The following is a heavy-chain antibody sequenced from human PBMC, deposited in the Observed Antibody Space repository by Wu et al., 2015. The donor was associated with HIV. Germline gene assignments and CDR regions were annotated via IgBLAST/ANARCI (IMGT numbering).Heavy chain of an antibody. V-gene: IGHV1-2*02. CDR2: INANYGGT. CDR1: EYTFTGYY. D-gene: IGHD3-16*01. Sequence: QVQEVQSGAEVREPGASVRVSCKAPEYTFTGYYLHWLRQAPGQGPEWMGWINANYGGTKSSQKFQGRLTMARDTSINTFYMELSGLKSDDTAVYYCARPRVXGEEGKLDGFDFWDQGTMVTVSS. J-gene: IGHJ3*01. CDR3: ARPRVXGEEGKLDGFDF.